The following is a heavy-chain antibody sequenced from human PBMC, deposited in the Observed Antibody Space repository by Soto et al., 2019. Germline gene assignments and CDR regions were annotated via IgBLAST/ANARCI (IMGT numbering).Heavy chain of an antibody. Sequence: QVQLVESGGGVVQPGRSLRLSCAASGFTFSSYGMHWVRQAPGKGLEWVAVIWYDGSNKYYADSVKGRFTISRDNSKNTLYLQMNSLRAEDTAVYYCARDGRLYYDSSGYHYYFDYWGQGTLVTVSS. J-gene: IGHJ4*02. CDR3: ARDGRLYYDSSGYHYYFDY. CDR1: GFTFSSYG. CDR2: IWYDGSNK. D-gene: IGHD3-22*01. V-gene: IGHV3-33*01.